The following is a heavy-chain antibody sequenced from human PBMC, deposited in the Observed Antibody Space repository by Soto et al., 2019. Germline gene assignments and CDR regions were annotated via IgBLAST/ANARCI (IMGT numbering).Heavy chain of an antibody. D-gene: IGHD1-26*01. CDR3: ARPTVVGATVRYFFDY. V-gene: IGHV1-46*01. CDR2: INPGGGST. Sequence: ASVKVSCKASGYTFTSYYIHWVRQAPGQGLEWMGVINPGGGSTNYAQKFKGRLTMTRDTSTSTVYMELSSLRSEDTAVYYCARPTVVGATVRYFFDYRGQGTLVTVSS. CDR1: GYTFTSYY. J-gene: IGHJ4*01.